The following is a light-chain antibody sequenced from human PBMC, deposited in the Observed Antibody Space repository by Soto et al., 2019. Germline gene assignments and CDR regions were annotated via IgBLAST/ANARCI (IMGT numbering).Light chain of an antibody. CDR2: AAS. CDR3: QQYGSSPWT. J-gene: IGKJ1*01. V-gene: IGKV1-39*01. Sequence: DIQMTQSPSSLSASVGDRVTITCRASQGISTYLNWYQQKPGKAPKLLIYAASSLQSGVPSRFSGSGSGTDFTLTISRLEPEDFAVYYCQQYGSSPWTFGQGTKVDNK. CDR1: QGISTY.